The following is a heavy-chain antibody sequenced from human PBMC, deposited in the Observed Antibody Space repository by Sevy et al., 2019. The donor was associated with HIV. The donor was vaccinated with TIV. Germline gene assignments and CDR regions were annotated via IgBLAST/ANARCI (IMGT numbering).Heavy chain of an antibody. J-gene: IGHJ6*02. CDR1: GDSISGYY. V-gene: IGHV4-59*01. Sequence: SETLSLTCSVSGDSISGYYWNWIRQPPGKGLEWIGYIFYTKSTTYNSSLKSRVTISKDTSKNQLSLKLSSVTAADTAVYYCARGDPQVLYAIDVSGQGTTVTVSS. CDR3: ARGDPQVLYAIDV. CDR2: IFYTKST.